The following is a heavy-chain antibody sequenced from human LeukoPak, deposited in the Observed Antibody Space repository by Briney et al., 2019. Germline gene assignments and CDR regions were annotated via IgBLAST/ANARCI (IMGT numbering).Heavy chain of an antibody. CDR2: IYSGGST. D-gene: IGHD6-13*01. CDR1: GFTVSSNY. CDR3: ASPGRVQQQLWDYYYGMDV. V-gene: IGHV3-53*01. Sequence: TGGSLRLSCAASGFTVSSNYMSWVRQAPGKGLEWVSVIYSGGSTYYADSVKGRFTISRDNSKSTLYLQMNSLRAEDTAVYYCASPGRVQQQLWDYYYGMDVWGKGTTVTVSS. J-gene: IGHJ6*04.